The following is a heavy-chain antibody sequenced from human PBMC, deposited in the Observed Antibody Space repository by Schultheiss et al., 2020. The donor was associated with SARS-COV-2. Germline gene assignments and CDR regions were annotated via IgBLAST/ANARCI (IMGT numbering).Heavy chain of an antibody. D-gene: IGHD2-21*02. V-gene: IGHV5-51*01. CDR1: GYSFTNYW. J-gene: IGHJ3*02. Sequence: GESLKISCKGSGYSFTNYWIGWVRQMPGKGLEWMGIIYPGDSDTRYSPSFQGQVTISADKSISTAYLQWSSLKASDTAMYYCASGGVVVTATRGYDAFDIWGQGSLVTVSS. CDR3: ASGGVVVTATRGYDAFDI. CDR2: IYPGDSDT.